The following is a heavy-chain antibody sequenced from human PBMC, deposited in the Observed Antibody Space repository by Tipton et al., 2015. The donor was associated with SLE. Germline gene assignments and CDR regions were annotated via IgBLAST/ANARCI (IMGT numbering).Heavy chain of an antibody. CDR1: GFTFSSYA. CDR2: LYSGGST. J-gene: IGHJ6*03. Sequence: SLRLSCAASGFTFSSYAMSWVRQAPGKGLEWVSVLYSGGSTYYADSVKGRFTISRDNSKNTLYLQMNSLRAEDTAGYYCARRPNSIAAAGYYYYYMDVWGKGTTVTVSS. CDR3: ARRPNSIAAAGYYYYYMDV. V-gene: IGHV3-53*01. D-gene: IGHD6-13*01.